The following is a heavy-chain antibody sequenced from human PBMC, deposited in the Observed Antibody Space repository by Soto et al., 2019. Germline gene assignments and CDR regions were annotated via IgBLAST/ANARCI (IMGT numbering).Heavy chain of an antibody. CDR2: IYYSGST. V-gene: IGHV4-59*01. J-gene: IGHJ1*01. D-gene: IGHD3-16*01. CDR1: GGSISSYY. Sequence: QVQLQESGPGLVKPSETLSLTCTVSGGSISSYYWSWIRQPPGKGREWIGYIYYSGSTNYNPSLKGRVTISVDTSKNKFSLQLSSVTAADTAVYYCARDPWGVLFQHWGQGTLVTVS. CDR3: ARDPWGVLFQH.